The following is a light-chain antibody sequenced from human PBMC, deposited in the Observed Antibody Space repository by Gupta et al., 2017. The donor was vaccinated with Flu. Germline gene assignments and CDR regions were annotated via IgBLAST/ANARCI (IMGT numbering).Light chain of an antibody. CDR2: WAS. CDR1: QSVFYSSNNRNY. CDR3: HQYSTSPLT. Sequence: DIVMTPAPDFLAFSLGARATINCKASQSVFYSSNNRNYLAWYQQKPGKPPKLLIYWASSREYGVPDRFSGSRSGTAFTLTISSLQAEDVAVFYCHQYSTSPLTFGGGTKVEIK. J-gene: IGKJ4*01. V-gene: IGKV4-1*01.